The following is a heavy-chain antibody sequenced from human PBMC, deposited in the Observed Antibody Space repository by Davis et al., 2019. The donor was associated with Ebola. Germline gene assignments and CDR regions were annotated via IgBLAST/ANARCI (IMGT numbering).Heavy chain of an antibody. CDR3: ARGNYGDYIVLYYYNMDV. CDR1: GGSINNYF. Sequence: SETLSLTCTVSGGSINNYFWSWIRQPPGKGPEWIGNIHYLGNTNYNPSLKSRVTMSVDTSKNQFSLKLSSVTAADTAVYYCARGNYGDYIVLYYYNMDVWGQGTTVTVSS. V-gene: IGHV4-59*01. D-gene: IGHD4-17*01. CDR2: IHYLGNT. J-gene: IGHJ6*02.